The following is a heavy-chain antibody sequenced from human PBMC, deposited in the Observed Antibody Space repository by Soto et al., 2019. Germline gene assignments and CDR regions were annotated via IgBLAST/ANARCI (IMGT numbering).Heavy chain of an antibody. V-gene: IGHV1-2*02. Sequence: QVQLEQSGAEVKTPGASVKVSCKTSGYTFTGHHIHWVRQAPGQGLEGMGWINPISGGTKYREKFQGRVSITRDKSSSTTYMALSRLTSDASAVYYCAKAGRHCSGGSCPQGHWGQGTLVTVSS. CDR3: AKAGRHCSGGSCPQGH. CDR2: INPISGGT. CDR1: GYTFTGHH. J-gene: IGHJ4*02. D-gene: IGHD2-15*01.